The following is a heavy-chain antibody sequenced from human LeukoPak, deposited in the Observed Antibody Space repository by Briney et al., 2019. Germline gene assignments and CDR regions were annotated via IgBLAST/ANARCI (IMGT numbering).Heavy chain of an antibody. V-gene: IGHV3-21*01. CDR3: AKDRSIGTYYTFDS. Sequence: GGSLRLSCAASGFTFSSYSMNWVRQAPGKGLEWVSSISSSSSYIYYADSVKGRFTISRDNAKNSLYLQMNSLRAEDTAVYYCAKDRSIGTYYTFDSWGQGTLVTVSS. CDR2: ISSSSSYI. D-gene: IGHD1-26*01. J-gene: IGHJ4*02. CDR1: GFTFSSYS.